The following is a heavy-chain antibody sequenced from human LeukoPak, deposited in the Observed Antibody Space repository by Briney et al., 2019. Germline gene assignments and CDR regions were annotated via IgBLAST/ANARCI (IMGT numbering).Heavy chain of an antibody. J-gene: IGHJ4*02. Sequence: ASVKVSCKASGYTFTSNYIHWVRQAPGQGLEWMGMIYPRDGSTSYAQKFQGRVTVIRDTSTSIVHMELSGLRSEDTAAYYCARDQEGFDYWGQGTLVTVSS. CDR1: GYTFTSNY. CDR2: IYPRDGST. CDR3: ARDQEGFDY. V-gene: IGHV1-46*01.